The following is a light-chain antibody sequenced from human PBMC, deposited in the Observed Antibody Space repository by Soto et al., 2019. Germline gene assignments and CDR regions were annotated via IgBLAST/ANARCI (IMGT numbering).Light chain of an antibody. V-gene: IGKV3-15*01. CDR2: DAS. CDR3: QPYIKWPIT. Sequence: EIVMTQSPGTLSVSPGERATLSCRASQSVSSNLAWYQQKPGQAPRLLISDASTRATGIPARFSGSGSGTEFTLTVSSLQSEDFAVYYCQPYIKWPITFGQGTRLEIK. J-gene: IGKJ5*01. CDR1: QSVSSN.